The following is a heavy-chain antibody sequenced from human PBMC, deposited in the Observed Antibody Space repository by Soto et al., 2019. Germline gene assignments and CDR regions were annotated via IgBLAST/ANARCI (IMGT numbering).Heavy chain of an antibody. CDR3: EGRTWRGRVDH. D-gene: IGHD3-3*01. Sequence: GGSLRLSCAASGFPFSSFAMSWVRQAPGKGLEWVAAIGGSGGDTSYADSVKGRFTVSRDNAENTLNLQLNSLRVEDTAIYYCEGRTWRGRVDHWGQGTPVTVYS. CDR2: IGGSGGDT. CDR1: GFPFSSFA. J-gene: IGHJ5*02. V-gene: IGHV3-23*01.